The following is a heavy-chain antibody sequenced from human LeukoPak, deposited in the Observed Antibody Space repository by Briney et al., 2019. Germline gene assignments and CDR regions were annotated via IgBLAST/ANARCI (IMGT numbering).Heavy chain of an antibody. CDR3: AKDATAVTSQGDY. CDR2: IRYDGSNK. J-gene: IGHJ4*02. D-gene: IGHD4-17*01. Sequence: LPGGSLRLSCAASGFTFSSYGMHWVRQAPGKGLEWVAFIRYDGSNKYYADSVKGRFTISRDNSKNTLYLQMNSLRPEDTAVYHCAKDATAVTSQGDYWGQGTLVTVSS. V-gene: IGHV3-30*02. CDR1: GFTFSSYG.